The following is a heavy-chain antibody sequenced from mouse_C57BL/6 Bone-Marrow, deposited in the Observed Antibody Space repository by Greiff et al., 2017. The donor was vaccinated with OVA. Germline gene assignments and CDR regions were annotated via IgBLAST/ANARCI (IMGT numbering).Heavy chain of an antibody. CDR3: VRGVTTETAYYFDY. V-gene: IGHV10-1*01. CDR1: GFSFNTYA. Sequence: EVQLVESGGGLVQPKGSLKLSCAASGFSFNTYAMNWVRQAPGKGLEWVARIRSKSNNYATYYADSVKDSFTISRDDSESMLYLQMNNLKTEDTAMYYCVRGVTTETAYYFDYWGQGTTLTVSS. J-gene: IGHJ2*01. CDR2: IRSKSNNYAT. D-gene: IGHD2-2*01.